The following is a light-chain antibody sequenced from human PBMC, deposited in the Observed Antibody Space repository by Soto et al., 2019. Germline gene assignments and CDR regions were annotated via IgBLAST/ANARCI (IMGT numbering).Light chain of an antibody. CDR2: DAS. V-gene: IGKV1-5*01. J-gene: IGKJ1*01. CDR3: QQYETFSGT. CDR1: QTISSW. Sequence: DIQMTQSPSTLSGSVGDRVTITCRASQTISSWLAWYQQKPGEAPKLLIYDASALPRGVPPRFSGSGSGTKFTLTIASLQPDDFATYYCQQYETFSGTFGPGTKVDIK.